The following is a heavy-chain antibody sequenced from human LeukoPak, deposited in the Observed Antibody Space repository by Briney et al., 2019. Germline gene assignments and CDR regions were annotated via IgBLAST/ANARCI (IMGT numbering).Heavy chain of an antibody. CDR3: AKDQEWLRFGGTFDC. V-gene: IGHV3-30*18. J-gene: IGHJ4*02. CDR2: ISYDGSNK. D-gene: IGHD5-12*01. CDR1: GFTFSSYG. Sequence: GRSLRLSCAASGFTFSSYGMHWVRQAPGKGLEWVAVISYDGSNKYYADSVKGRFTISRDNSKNTLYLQMNSLRAEDTAVYYCAKDQEWLRFGGTFDCWGQGTLVTVSS.